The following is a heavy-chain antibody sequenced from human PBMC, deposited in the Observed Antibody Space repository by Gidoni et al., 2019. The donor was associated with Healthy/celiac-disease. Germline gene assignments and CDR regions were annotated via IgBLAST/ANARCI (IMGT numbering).Heavy chain of an antibody. CDR1: GFTFSSYG. V-gene: IGHV3-30*03. CDR3: AREGTRHFDY. Sequence: QVQLVESGGGVVQPGRSLRLSCAASGFTFSSYGMHWVRRAPGKGLEWVEVISYDGSNKYYADSVKDRFTISRDNSKNTLYLQMNSLRAEDTAVYYCAREGTRHFDYWGQGTLVTVSS. CDR2: ISYDGSNK. D-gene: IGHD3-10*01. J-gene: IGHJ4*02.